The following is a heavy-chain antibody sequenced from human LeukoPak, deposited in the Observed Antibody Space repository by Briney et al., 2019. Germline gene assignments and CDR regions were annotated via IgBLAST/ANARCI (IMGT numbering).Heavy chain of an antibody. V-gene: IGHV4-39*07. CDR3: ARKSTYYYDSSGPNEDY. CDR2: IYYSGST. CDR1: GGSISSSSYY. D-gene: IGHD3-22*01. Sequence: SETLSLTCTVSGGSISSSSYYWGWIRQPPGKRLEWIGSIYYSGSTYYNPSLKSRVTISVDTSKNQFSLKLSSVTAADTAVYYCARKSTYYYDSSGPNEDYWGQGTLVTVSS. J-gene: IGHJ4*02.